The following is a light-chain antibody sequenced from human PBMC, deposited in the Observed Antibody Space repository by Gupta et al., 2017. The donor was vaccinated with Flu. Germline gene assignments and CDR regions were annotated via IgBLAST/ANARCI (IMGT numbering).Light chain of an antibody. V-gene: IGKV1-5*03. CDR1: QSISSW. CDR3: LHDSYYPLT. J-gene: IGKJ4*01. CDR2: KAS. Sequence: DIQMTQSPSTLSASMGDTVIITCRASQSISSWLAWYQQKPGKAPKVLIFKASSLESGVPSRFSGSGSGTEFTLTISSLQPDDFANYYCLHDSYYPLTFGGGTKVEIK.